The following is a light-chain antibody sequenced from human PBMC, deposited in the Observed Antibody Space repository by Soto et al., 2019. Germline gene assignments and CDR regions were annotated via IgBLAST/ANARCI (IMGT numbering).Light chain of an antibody. CDR3: SSYTRDNTLV. Sequence: QSVLTQPASVSGSPGQSITISCTGTSSDIGDYNYVSWYRQDPGTAPKLTIYEVTNRPSGVSHRFSGSKSGNTASLTISGLRAEDEADYYCSSYTRDNTLVFGGGTKVTVL. V-gene: IGLV2-14*01. J-gene: IGLJ2*01. CDR2: EVT. CDR1: SSDIGDYNY.